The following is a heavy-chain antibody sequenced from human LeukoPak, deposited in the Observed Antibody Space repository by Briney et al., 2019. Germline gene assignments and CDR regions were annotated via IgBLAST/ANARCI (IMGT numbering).Heavy chain of an antibody. V-gene: IGHV1-8*03. D-gene: IGHD2/OR15-2a*01. Sequence: ASVKVSCKASGYTFTSYDIHWVRQATGQGLEWMGWINPNSGNTNYAQKFQGRVTITRNTSISTAYMELSRLRSEDTAVYYCASGYFMEVIFYAKGAVSCLYFDYWGQGTLVTVSS. CDR1: GYTFTSYD. CDR2: INPNSGNT. J-gene: IGHJ4*02. CDR3: ASGYFMEVIFYAKGAVSCLYFDY.